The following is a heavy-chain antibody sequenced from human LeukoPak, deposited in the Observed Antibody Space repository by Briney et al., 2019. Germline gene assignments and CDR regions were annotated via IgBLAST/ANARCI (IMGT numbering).Heavy chain of an antibody. D-gene: IGHD5-18*01. CDR2: ISFDAINT. V-gene: IGHV3-30*09. CDR1: GFTFSNYA. Sequence: GGSLRLSCAASGFTFSNYAMNWVRQAPGKGLEWVAAISFDAINTYYADSVRGRFAISRDTSKNTLDLQMTSLRPEDTAVYYCARDLAYSRLDYWGQGMLVTVSS. CDR3: ARDLAYSRLDY. J-gene: IGHJ4*02.